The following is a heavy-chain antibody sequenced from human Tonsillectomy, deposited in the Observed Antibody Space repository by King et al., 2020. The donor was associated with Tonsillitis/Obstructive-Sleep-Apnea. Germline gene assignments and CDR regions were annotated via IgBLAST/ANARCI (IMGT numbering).Heavy chain of an antibody. D-gene: IGHD2-8*01. J-gene: IGHJ3*02. CDR3: ARDMVLEAGGDAFDI. V-gene: IGHV4-59*01. CDR2: IYYSGST. Sequence: VQLQESGPGLVKPSETLSLTRTVSGGSISSYYWSWIRQPPGKGLEWIGDIYYSGSTNYNPSLKSRVTISVDTSKNQFSLNLSSVTAADTAVYYCARDMVLEAGGDAFDIWGQGTMVTVSS. CDR1: GGSISSYY.